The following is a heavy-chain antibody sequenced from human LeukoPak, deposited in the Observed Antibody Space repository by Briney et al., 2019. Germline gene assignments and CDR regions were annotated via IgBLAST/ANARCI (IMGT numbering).Heavy chain of an antibody. CDR1: GFTFTRYW. Sequence: PGGSLRLSCAASGFTFTRYWMHWVRQAPGKGLVWVSRINSDGSSTNYADSVKGRFTISRDNAKNTLYLQMNSLRAEDTAVYYCARVYDFWFDYWGQGTLVTVSS. D-gene: IGHD3-3*01. CDR3: ARVYDFWFDY. V-gene: IGHV3-74*01. CDR2: INSDGSST. J-gene: IGHJ4*02.